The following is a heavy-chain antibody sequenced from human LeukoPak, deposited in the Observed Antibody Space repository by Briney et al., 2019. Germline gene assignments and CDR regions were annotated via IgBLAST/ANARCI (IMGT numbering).Heavy chain of an antibody. CDR1: GFTFSSYG. CDR2: IRYDGSNK. D-gene: IGHD2-2*01. CDR3: AKAGGGYCSSTSCHFDY. V-gene: IGHV3-30*02. Sequence: GGSLRLSCAASGFTFSSYGMHSVRQAPGKGLEWVAFIRYDGSNKYYADSVKGRFTISRDNSKNTLYLQMNSLRAEDTAVYYCAKAGGGYCSSTSCHFDYWGQGTLVTVSS. J-gene: IGHJ4*02.